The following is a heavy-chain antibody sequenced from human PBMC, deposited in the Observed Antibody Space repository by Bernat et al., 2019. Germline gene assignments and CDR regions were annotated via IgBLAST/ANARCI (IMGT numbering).Heavy chain of an antibody. CDR2: IGTTGGNT. J-gene: IGHJ4*02. CDR1: GFSFSTFG. CDR3: ARLNSWVRFDY. Sequence: EVQLLESGGGLVQPGGSLRLSCAASGFSFSTFGMSWVRQAPGRGLEWVSDIGTTGGNTYYAGSVRGRFTISRDNSKNMVFLQMDSLGGEDTAVNYCARLNSWVRFDYWGQGTLVTVSS. D-gene: IGHD3-16*01. V-gene: IGHV3-23*01.